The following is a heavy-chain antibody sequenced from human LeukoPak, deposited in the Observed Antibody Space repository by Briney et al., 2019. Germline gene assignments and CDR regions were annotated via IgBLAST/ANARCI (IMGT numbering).Heavy chain of an antibody. CDR3: ARDLIAGDSSSSGLHY. CDR2: IYYSGST. Sequence: SETLSLTCTVSGGSISSYYWSWIRQPPGKGLEWIGYIYYSGSTNYNSSLKSRVTISVDTSKNQFSLKLSSVTAADTAVYYCARDLIAGDSSSSGLHYWGQGTLVTVSS. J-gene: IGHJ4*02. V-gene: IGHV4-59*01. D-gene: IGHD6-6*01. CDR1: GGSISSYY.